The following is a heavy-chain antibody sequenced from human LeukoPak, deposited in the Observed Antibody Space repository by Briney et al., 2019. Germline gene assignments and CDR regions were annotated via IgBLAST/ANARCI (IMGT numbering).Heavy chain of an antibody. J-gene: IGHJ5*02. V-gene: IGHV1-2*02. Sequence: ASVKVSFKASGYTFTVYYMHWVRQAPGQGLEWMGWINPNSGGTNYAQKFQGRVTMTRDTSISTAYMELSRLRSDDTAVYYCARDRNSSGWYYNWFDPWGQGTLVTVSS. CDR3: ARDRNSSGWYYNWFDP. CDR2: INPNSGGT. CDR1: GYTFTVYY. D-gene: IGHD6-19*01.